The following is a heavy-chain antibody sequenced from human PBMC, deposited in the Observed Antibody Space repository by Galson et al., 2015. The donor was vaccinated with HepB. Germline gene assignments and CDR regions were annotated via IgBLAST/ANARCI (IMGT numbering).Heavy chain of an antibody. J-gene: IGHJ6*02. CDR1: GFTVSSNY. Sequence: SLRLSCAASGFTVSSNYMSWVRQAPGKGLEWVSVIYSGGSTYYADSVKGRFTISRHNSKNTLYLQMNSLRAEDTAVYYCARDFRPHYGSGSSYYGMDVWGQGTTVTVSS. CDR3: ARDFRPHYGSGSSYYGMDV. V-gene: IGHV3-53*04. CDR2: IYSGGST. D-gene: IGHD3-10*01.